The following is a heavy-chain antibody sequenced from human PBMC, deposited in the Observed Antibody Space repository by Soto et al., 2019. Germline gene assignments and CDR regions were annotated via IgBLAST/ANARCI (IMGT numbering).Heavy chain of an antibody. J-gene: IGHJ5*02. D-gene: IGHD6-6*01. CDR2: INHSGST. CDR1: GGSFSGYY. Sequence: SETLSLTCAVYGGSFSGYYWSWIRQPPGKGLEWIGEINHSGSTNYNPSLKSRVTISVDTSKNQFSLKLSSVTAADTAVYYCARRRGTRNSGIAARHHNWFDPWGQGTLVTVSS. CDR3: ARRRGTRNSGIAARHHNWFDP. V-gene: IGHV4-34*01.